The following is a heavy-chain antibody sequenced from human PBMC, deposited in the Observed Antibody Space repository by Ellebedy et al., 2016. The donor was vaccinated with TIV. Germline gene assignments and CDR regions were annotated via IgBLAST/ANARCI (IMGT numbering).Heavy chain of an antibody. CDR2: IYSGGTT. CDR3: STDRRSASWWAYYYGMDV. J-gene: IGHJ6*02. Sequence: GESLKISCLLSGFSVSRNYMSWVRQAPGKGLEWVSVIYSGGTTYYADSVKGRFTISRDNAKNSLYLQMNSLKTEDTAVYYCSTDRRSASWWAYYYGMDVWGQGTTVTVSS. V-gene: IGHV3-53*01. D-gene: IGHD6-13*01. CDR1: GFSVSRNY.